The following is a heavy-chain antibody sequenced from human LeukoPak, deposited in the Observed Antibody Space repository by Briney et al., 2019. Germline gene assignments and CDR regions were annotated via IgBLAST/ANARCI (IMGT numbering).Heavy chain of an antibody. Sequence: GGSLRLSCAASGFTFSSYSMNWVRQAPGKGLEWVSYISSSSSSMYYADSVKGRFTISRDNAKNSLYLQMNSLRAEDTAVYYCARAYGDYMPLIDYWGQGTLVTVSS. V-gene: IGHV3-48*04. CDR3: ARAYGDYMPLIDY. CDR2: ISSSSSSM. J-gene: IGHJ4*02. D-gene: IGHD4-17*01. CDR1: GFTFSSYS.